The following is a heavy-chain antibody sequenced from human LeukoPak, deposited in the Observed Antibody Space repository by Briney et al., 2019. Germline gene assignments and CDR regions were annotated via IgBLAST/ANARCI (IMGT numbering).Heavy chain of an antibody. CDR2: IYHNGIT. Sequence: SETLSLTCAVSGNSVSSGLFWGWIRQPPGKGLEWIATIYHNGITHYNPSLKSQVNISVDTSKNQFSLKMRSVTAADTAVYYCTRGVALSDHGIIDSWGQGTLATVSS. J-gene: IGHJ4*02. CDR1: GNSVSSGLF. CDR3: TRGVALSDHGIIDS. V-gene: IGHV4-38-2*01. D-gene: IGHD1-1*01.